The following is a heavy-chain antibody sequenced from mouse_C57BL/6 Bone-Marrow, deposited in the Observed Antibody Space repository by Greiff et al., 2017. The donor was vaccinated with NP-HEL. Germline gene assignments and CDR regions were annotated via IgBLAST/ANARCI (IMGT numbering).Heavy chain of an antibody. V-gene: IGHV5-6*01. Sequence: EVNVVESGGDLVKPGGSLKLSCAASGFTFSSYGMSWVRQTPDKRLEWVATISSGGSYTYYPDSVKGRFTISRDNAKNTLYLQMSSLKSEDTAMYYCARHDSDYWGQGTTLTVSS. D-gene: IGHD2-4*01. J-gene: IGHJ2*01. CDR1: GFTFSSYG. CDR2: ISSGGSYT. CDR3: ARHDSDY.